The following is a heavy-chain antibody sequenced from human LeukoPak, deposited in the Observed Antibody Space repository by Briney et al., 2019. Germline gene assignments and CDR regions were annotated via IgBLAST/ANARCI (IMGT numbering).Heavy chain of an antibody. J-gene: IGHJ4*02. D-gene: IGHD5-12*01. V-gene: IGHV3-30*04. CDR3: ARGPSRSGYDDIDY. Sequence: PGGSLRLSCAASGFTFSSYAMHWVRQAPGKGLEWVVVISYDGSNKYYADSVKGRFTISRDNSKNTLYLQMNSLRAEDTAVYYCARGPSRSGYDDIDYWGQGTLVTVSS. CDR1: GFTFSSYA. CDR2: ISYDGSNK.